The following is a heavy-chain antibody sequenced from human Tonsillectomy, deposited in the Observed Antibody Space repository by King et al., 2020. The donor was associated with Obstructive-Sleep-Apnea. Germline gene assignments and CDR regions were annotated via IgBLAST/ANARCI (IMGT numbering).Heavy chain of an antibody. CDR1: GYAFTSSK. D-gene: IGHD5-18*01. J-gene: IGHJ6*02. CDR3: ARGGPHSAMVGYYGMDV. V-gene: IGHV1-8*01. CDR2: MNPNSGNT. Sequence: VQLVESGAEVKKPGASVTVSCTASGYAFTSSKINWVRQATGQGLEWMGWMNPNSGNTGYAQKFQGRVTMTRNTSINTAYMELSSLRSEDTAVYYCARGGPHSAMVGYYGMDVWGQGTTVTVAS.